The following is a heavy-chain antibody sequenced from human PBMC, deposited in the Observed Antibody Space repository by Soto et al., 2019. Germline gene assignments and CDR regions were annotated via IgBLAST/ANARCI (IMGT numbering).Heavy chain of an antibody. D-gene: IGHD2-21*02. CDR2: ISGSGGST. CDR3: AKDRLATAYCGGDCYSVDYFDY. J-gene: IGHJ4*02. V-gene: IGHV3-23*01. CDR1: GFTFSSYA. Sequence: GGSLRLSCAASGFTFSSYAMSWVRQAPGKGLEWVSAISGSGGSTYYADSVKGRFTISRDNSKNTLYLQMNSLRAEDTAVYYCAKDRLATAYCGGDCYSVDYFDYWGQGTLVTVSS.